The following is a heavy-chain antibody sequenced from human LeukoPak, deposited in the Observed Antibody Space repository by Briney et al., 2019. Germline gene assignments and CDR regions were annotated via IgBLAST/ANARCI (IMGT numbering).Heavy chain of an antibody. CDR3: ARDGSITIFGVVTADGMDV. CDR1: GGSISSGSYY. Sequence: SQTLSLTCTVSGGSISSGSYYWSWIRQPAGKGLEWIGRIYTSGSTNYNPSLKSRVTISVDTSKNRFSLKLSSVTAADTAVYYCARDGSITIFGVVTADGMDVWGQGTTVTVSS. D-gene: IGHD3-3*01. V-gene: IGHV4-61*02. CDR2: IYTSGST. J-gene: IGHJ6*02.